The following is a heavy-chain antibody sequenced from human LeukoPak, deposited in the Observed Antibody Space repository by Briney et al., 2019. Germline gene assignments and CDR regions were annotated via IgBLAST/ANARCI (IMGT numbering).Heavy chain of an antibody. J-gene: IGHJ4*02. CDR2: IYYSGST. CDR3: ATVAGRKAPFDY. CDR1: GYSISSGYY. Sequence: SETLSLTCTVSGYSISSGYYWGWIRQPPGKGLEWIGSIYYSGSTYYNPSPKSRVTISVDTSKNQFSLKLSSVTAADTAVYYCATVAGRKAPFDYWGQGTLVTVSS. D-gene: IGHD6-19*01. V-gene: IGHV4-38-2*02.